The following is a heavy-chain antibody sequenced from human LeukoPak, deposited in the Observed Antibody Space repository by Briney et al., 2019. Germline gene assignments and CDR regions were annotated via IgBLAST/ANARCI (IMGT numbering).Heavy chain of an antibody. CDR2: IDWNSGTI. V-gene: IGHV3-9*01. CDR3: AKVTQSGLPLYYFDY. J-gene: IGHJ4*02. CDR1: GFTFDDYA. D-gene: IGHD3-22*01. Sequence: GGSLRLSCAASGFTFDDYAMHWVRQAPGKGLEWVSGIDWNSGTIGYGNSVKGRFTISRDNAKNSLYLQMNSLRAEDTAVYYCAKVTQSGLPLYYFDYWGQGTLVTVSS.